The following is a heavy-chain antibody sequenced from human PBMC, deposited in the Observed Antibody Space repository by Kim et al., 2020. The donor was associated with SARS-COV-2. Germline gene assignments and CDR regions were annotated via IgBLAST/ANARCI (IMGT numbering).Heavy chain of an antibody. CDR3: ARVAIYSYSY. V-gene: IGHV4-34*01. J-gene: IGHJ4*02. Sequence: SETLSLTCEVSSESFSGYYWSWIRQPPGKGLEWIGKINHSGDADYNPSLKSRVTISVYTSKNQVSLTLTTVTAADTGMYYCARVAIYSYSYWGQGTLVTVSS. CDR2: INHSGDA. CDR1: SESFSGYY. D-gene: IGHD4-4*01.